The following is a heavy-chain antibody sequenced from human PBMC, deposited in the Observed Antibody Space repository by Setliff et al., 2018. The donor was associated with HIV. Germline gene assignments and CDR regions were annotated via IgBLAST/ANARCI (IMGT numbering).Heavy chain of an antibody. CDR2: IKQDGSQK. CDR3: ARGRWRLLHYYFDY. D-gene: IGHD2-15*01. Sequence: AGGSLRLSCAASGFAFDTSWMTWIRQAPGEGLEWVATIKQDGSQKFYVDSVKGRFTISRDNVKNSLFLQMNSLRVGDTAVYYCARGRWRLLHYYFDYWGQGTLVTVSS. J-gene: IGHJ4*02. CDR1: GFAFDTSW. V-gene: IGHV3-7*01.